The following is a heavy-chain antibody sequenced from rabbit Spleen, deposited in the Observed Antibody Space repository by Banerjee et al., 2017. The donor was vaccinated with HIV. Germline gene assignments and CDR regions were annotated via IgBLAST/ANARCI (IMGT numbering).Heavy chain of an antibody. CDR1: GFSFSSSYY. CDR2: IYAGSSGST. Sequence: QEQLKETGGGLVQPGGSLTLSCKASGFSFSSSYYICWVRQAPGKGLEWIACIYAGSSGSTYYAHWAKGRFTVSKTSSTTVTLQMPGLTAADTATYFCAIATMTLVITDLWGPGTLVTVS. J-gene: IGHJ4*01. CDR3: AIATMTLVITDL. D-gene: IGHD2-1*01. V-gene: IGHV1S45*01.